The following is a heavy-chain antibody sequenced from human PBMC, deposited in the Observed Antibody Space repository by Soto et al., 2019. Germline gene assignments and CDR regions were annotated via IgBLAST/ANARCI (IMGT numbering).Heavy chain of an antibody. D-gene: IGHD3-10*01. J-gene: IGHJ2*01. Sequence: QVQLQESGPGLVKPSGTLSLTCAVSSGSISSSNWWSWVRQPPGKGLEWIGEIYHSGSTNYNPSLKSRVTISVDKSKNQFSLKLSSVPAADTAVYYCARNPQLCLGESHWYFDLWGRGTLVTVSS. CDR2: IYHSGST. CDR3: ARNPQLCLGESHWYFDL. V-gene: IGHV4-4*02. CDR1: SGSISSSNW.